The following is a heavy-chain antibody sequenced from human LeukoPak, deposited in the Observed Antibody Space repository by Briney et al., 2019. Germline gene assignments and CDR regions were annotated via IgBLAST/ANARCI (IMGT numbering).Heavy chain of an antibody. Sequence: SQTLSLTCTVSGGSISSGSYYWSWIQQPAGKGLEWIGRIYTSGSTNYNPSLKSRVTISVDTSKNQFSLKLSSVTAADTAVYYCAREHCSSTSCYTNEGFDYWGQGTLVTVSS. CDR3: AREHCSSTSCYTNEGFDY. CDR2: IYTSGST. CDR1: GGSISSGSYY. V-gene: IGHV4-61*02. J-gene: IGHJ4*02. D-gene: IGHD2-2*02.